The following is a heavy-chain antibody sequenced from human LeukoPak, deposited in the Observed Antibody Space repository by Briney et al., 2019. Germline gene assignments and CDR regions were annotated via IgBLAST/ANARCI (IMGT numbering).Heavy chain of an antibody. V-gene: IGHV1-2*02. J-gene: IGHJ4*02. D-gene: IGHD3-10*01. Sequence: ASVKVSCKASGYTFTGYYMHWVRQAPGQGLEWMGWINPNSGSTNYAQKFQGRVTMTRDTSISTAYMELSRLRSDDTAVYYCARDPTSVVWFGELSPWFDYWGQGTLVTVSS. CDR2: INPNSGST. CDR3: ARDPTSVVWFGELSPWFDY. CDR1: GYTFTGYY.